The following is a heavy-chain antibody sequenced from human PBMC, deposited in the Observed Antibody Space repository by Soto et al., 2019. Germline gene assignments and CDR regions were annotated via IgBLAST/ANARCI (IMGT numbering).Heavy chain of an antibody. CDR2: INPSGGTT. V-gene: IGHV1-46*01. J-gene: IGHJ6*03. Sequence: ASVKLSCKASGYTFTSYYIHWVRQAPGQGLEWMGIINPSGGTTNYAQKFQGRVTMTRDTSTSTVYMELSSLRSEDTAVYYCAKGVAVAVQYYYKYMDVWGKGITVTVS. D-gene: IGHD6-19*01. CDR1: GYTFTSYY. CDR3: AKGVAVAVQYYYKYMDV.